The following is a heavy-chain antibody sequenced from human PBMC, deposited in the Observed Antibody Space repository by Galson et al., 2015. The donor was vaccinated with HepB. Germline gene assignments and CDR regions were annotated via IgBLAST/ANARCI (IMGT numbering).Heavy chain of an antibody. J-gene: IGHJ6*03. Sequence: SVKVSCKASGYTFTSYGISWVRQAPGQGLEWMGWISAYNGNTNYAQKLQGRVTMTTDTSTSTAHMELRSLRSDDTAVYYCARGPVRFLEGEYMDVWGKGTTVTVSS. D-gene: IGHD3-3*01. CDR1: GYTFTSYG. CDR2: ISAYNGNT. V-gene: IGHV1-18*01. CDR3: ARGPVRFLEGEYMDV.